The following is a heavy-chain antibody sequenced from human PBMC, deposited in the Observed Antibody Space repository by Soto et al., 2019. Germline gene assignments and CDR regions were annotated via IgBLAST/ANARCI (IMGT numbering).Heavy chain of an antibody. Sequence: QVQLVESGGGVVQSGRSLRLSCAASGFTFSSYGMHWVRQAPGKGLEWVAVISYDGSETYYVDSVKGRFTISRDNSKSTLYLQMNSLRAEDTAVYYCAKDQGTWWLTFDRWGQGTLVTVSS. V-gene: IGHV3-30*18. CDR3: AKDQGTWWLTFDR. J-gene: IGHJ4*02. D-gene: IGHD5-12*01. CDR1: GFTFSSYG. CDR2: ISYDGSET.